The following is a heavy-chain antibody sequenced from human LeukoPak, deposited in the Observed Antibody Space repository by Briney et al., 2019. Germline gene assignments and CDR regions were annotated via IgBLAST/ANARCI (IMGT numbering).Heavy chain of an antibody. D-gene: IGHD5-18*01. J-gene: IGHJ4*02. CDR1: GYTFTSYD. V-gene: IGHV1-8*01. CDR2: MNPNSGNT. CDR3: ARGGIQLWSGDY. Sequence: ASVKVSCKVSGYTFTSYDINWVRQATGQGLEWMGWMNPNSGNTGYVQKFQGRLTMPRNTSISTAYMELSSLRSEDTAVYYCARGGIQLWSGDYWGQGTLVTVSS.